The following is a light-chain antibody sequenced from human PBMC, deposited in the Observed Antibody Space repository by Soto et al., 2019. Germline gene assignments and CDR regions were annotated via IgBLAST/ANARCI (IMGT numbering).Light chain of an antibody. V-gene: IGLV1-44*01. J-gene: IGLJ1*01. Sequence: QSVLTQPPSASGTPGQRVTISCSGSSANIGTNIVNWYQQVQGSAPKLLKYGYNQRPSGVPSRFSGSKSGTSASLAISGLQSEDEADYYCASWDDSLNGYVFGTGTKVTVL. CDR3: ASWDDSLNGYV. CDR1: SANIGTNI. CDR2: GYN.